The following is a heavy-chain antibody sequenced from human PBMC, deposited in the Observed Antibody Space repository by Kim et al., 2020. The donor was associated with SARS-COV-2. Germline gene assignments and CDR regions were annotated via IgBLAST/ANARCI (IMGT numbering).Heavy chain of an antibody. D-gene: IGHD6-13*01. Sequence: GGSLRLSCAASGFTFSSYAMSWVRQAPGKGLEWVSAISGSGGSTYYADSVKGRFTISRDNSKNTLYLQMNSLRAEDTAVYYCARGAYSSSWYGGYYYYYGMDVWGQGTTVTVSS. J-gene: IGHJ6*02. CDR2: ISGSGGST. CDR1: GFTFSSYA. CDR3: ARGAYSSSWYGGYYYYYGMDV. V-gene: IGHV3-23*01.